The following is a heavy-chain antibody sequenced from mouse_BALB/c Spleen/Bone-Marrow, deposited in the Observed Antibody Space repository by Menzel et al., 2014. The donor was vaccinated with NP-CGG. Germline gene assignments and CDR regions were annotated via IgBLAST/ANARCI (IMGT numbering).Heavy chain of an antibody. Sequence: VKLQESGPGLVAPSQSLSITCTVSGFSLTSYGVHWVRQPPGKGLEWLGVIWAGGSTNYNSALISRQSISKDNTKNQVLLKMNSLQTDSTHMYYCARGYGSSYYAMDYWGQGSSVTVSS. J-gene: IGHJ4*01. CDR2: IWAGGST. CDR3: ARGYGSSYYAMDY. D-gene: IGHD1-1*01. CDR1: GFSLTSYG. V-gene: IGHV2-9*02.